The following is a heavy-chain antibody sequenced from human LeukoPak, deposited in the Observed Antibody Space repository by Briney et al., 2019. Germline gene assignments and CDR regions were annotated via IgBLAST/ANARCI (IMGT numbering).Heavy chain of an antibody. J-gene: IGHJ4*02. CDR3: ARIEHRVSQSYYFDY. CDR1: GGSISGSSYY. D-gene: IGHD6-13*01. V-gene: IGHV4-61*01. Sequence: SETLSLTCTVSGGSISGSSYYWSWIRQPPGKGLEWIGYIYYSGSTNYNPSLKSRVTISVDTSKNQFSLKLSSVTAADTAVYYCARIEHRVSQSYYFDYWGQGTLVTVSS. CDR2: IYYSGST.